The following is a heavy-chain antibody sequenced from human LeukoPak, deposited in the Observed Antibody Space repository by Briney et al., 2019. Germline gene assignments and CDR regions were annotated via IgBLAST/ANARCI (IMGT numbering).Heavy chain of an antibody. Sequence: GGSLRLSCAASGFTFSSYWMSWVRQAPGKGLEWVANIKQDGSEKYYVDSVKGRFTISRDNAKNSLYLQMNSLRAEDTAVYYYARDISSGWYDYWGQGTLVTVSS. CDR2: IKQDGSEK. D-gene: IGHD6-19*01. CDR1: GFTFSSYW. J-gene: IGHJ4*02. CDR3: ARDISSGWYDY. V-gene: IGHV3-7*03.